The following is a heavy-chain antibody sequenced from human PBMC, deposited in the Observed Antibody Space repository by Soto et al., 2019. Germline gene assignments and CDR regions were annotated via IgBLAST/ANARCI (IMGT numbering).Heavy chain of an antibody. J-gene: IGHJ4*02. V-gene: IGHV3-30-3*01. Sequence: GGSLRISCAASGFTFSSYAMHWVRQAPGKGLEWVAVISYDGSNKYYADSVKGRFTISRDNAKNTLYLQMNSLRAEDTAVYYCVRYSPLTACCHYYTHWGPGTLVTVS. CDR3: VRYSPLTACCHYYTH. CDR2: ISYDGSNK. D-gene: IGHD2-2*02. CDR1: GFTFSSYA.